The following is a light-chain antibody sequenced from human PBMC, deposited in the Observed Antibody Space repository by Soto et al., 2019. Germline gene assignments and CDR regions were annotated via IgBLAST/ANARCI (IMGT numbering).Light chain of an antibody. CDR2: DAS. Sequence: EVVLTPSPGTLSLSPVEGATLSCRASQSVSSYLAWYQQKPGQAPRLLIYDASNRATGIPARFSGSGSGTDFTLTISSLEPEDFAVYYCQQRSNWPPTWTFGQGTKVDIK. V-gene: IGKV3-11*01. J-gene: IGKJ1*01. CDR3: QQRSNWPPTWT. CDR1: QSVSSY.